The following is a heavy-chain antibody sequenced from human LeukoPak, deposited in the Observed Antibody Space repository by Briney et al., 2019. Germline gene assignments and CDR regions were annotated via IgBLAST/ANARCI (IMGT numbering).Heavy chain of an antibody. CDR3: ARGSSSWRRTYYYYGMDV. CDR2: INHSGST. J-gene: IGHJ6*02. CDR1: GGSFSGYY. Sequence: SETLSLTCAVYGGSFSGYYWSWIRQPPGKGLEWIGEINHSGSTNYNPSLKSRVTISVDTSKNQFSLKLSSVTAADTAVYYCARGSSSWRRTYYYYGMDVRGQGTTVTVSS. V-gene: IGHV4-34*01. D-gene: IGHD6-13*01.